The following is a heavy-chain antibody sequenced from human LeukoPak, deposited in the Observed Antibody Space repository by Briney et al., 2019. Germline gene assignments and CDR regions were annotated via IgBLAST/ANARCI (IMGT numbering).Heavy chain of an antibody. CDR1: GGSFSGYY. V-gene: IGHV4-34*01. J-gene: IGHJ4*02. Sequence: SETLSLTCAVYGGSFSGYYWSWIRQPPGKGLEWIGEINHSGSTYYNPSLKSRVTISVDTSKNQLSLKLSSVTAADTAVYYCARHFDYWGQGTLVTVSS. CDR3: ARHFDY. CDR2: INHSGST.